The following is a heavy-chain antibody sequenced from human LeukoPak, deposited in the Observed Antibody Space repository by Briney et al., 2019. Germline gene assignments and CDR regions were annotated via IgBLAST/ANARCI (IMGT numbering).Heavy chain of an antibody. V-gene: IGHV4-61*02. Sequence: PSQTLSLTCTVSGGSISSGSYYWSWIRQPAGKGLEWIGRIYTSGSTNYNPSLKSRVTISVDTSKNQFSLKLSSVTAADTAVYYCAREWFGELFPKNWFDPRGQGTLVTVSS. J-gene: IGHJ5*02. CDR3: AREWFGELFPKNWFDP. D-gene: IGHD3-10*01. CDR2: IYTSGST. CDR1: GGSISSGSYY.